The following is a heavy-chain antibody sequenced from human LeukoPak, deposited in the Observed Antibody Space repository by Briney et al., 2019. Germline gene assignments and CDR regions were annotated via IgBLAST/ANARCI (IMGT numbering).Heavy chain of an antibody. CDR3: VRRDNTGWNYFDC. V-gene: IGHV4-59*08. CDR2: IYYSGST. Sequence: SETLSLTCTVSGGSTNSHYWSWIRQSPGKGLEWIGDIYYSGSTKYNPSLKSRVTLSVDTPKNDLSLRLTSVLATDTAIYYCVRRDNTGWNYFDCWGQGILVTVSS. J-gene: IGHJ4*02. D-gene: IGHD6-19*01. CDR1: GGSTNSHY.